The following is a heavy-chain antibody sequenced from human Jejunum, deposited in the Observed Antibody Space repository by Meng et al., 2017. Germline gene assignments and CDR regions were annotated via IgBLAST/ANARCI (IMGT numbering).Heavy chain of an antibody. J-gene: IGHJ5*02. CDR3: ARDEWFGRYWGVWFDP. D-gene: IGHD3-10*01. Sequence: SETLSLTCTVSGASISTTNYYWGWIRQPPGKGLEWIGTMSYSGSTYFNPSLKSRITISTDTSKNQFSLKLNSVTAAEPAGDYCARDEWFGRYWGVWFDPWGQGTLVTVSS. V-gene: IGHV4-39*07. CDR2: MSYSGST. CDR1: GASISTTNYY.